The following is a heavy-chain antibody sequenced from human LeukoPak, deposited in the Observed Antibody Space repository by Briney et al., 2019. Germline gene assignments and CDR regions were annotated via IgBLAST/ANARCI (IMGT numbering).Heavy chain of an antibody. Sequence: SGTLSLTCTVSGGSISSSNYYWGWIRQPPGKGLEWIGNIYYSGSTFYNPSLKSRVTISVDTSKNQLSLKLSSVTAADTAVSYCARILDAYTSFDYWGQGTLVTVSS. CDR2: IYYSGST. V-gene: IGHV4-39*01. CDR1: GGSISSSNYY. D-gene: IGHD5-24*01. CDR3: ARILDAYTSFDY. J-gene: IGHJ4*02.